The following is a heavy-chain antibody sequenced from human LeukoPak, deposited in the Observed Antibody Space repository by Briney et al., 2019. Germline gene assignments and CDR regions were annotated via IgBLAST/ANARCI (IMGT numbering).Heavy chain of an antibody. CDR2: INSDGNIT. CDR3: ARKPASMNRVFDI. J-gene: IGHJ3*02. Sequence: GGSLRLSCAASGFTFSNYWMNWVRQAPGKGLVWVSPINSDGNITSYADSVKGRFTISRDNAKNPLYLQMNGLKVEDLAVFFCARKPASMNRVFDIWGQGTMFTVSS. V-gene: IGHV3-74*01. CDR1: GFTFSNYW. D-gene: IGHD2-2*01.